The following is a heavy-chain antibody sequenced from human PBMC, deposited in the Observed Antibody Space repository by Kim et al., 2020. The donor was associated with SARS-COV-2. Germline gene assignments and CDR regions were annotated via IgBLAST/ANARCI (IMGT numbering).Heavy chain of an antibody. V-gene: IGHV3-30*18. CDR3: AKNNHYDFWSGYGYYGMDV. CDR2: ISYDGSNK. D-gene: IGHD3-3*01. J-gene: IGHJ6*02. CDR1: GFTFSSYG. Sequence: GGSLRLSCAASGFTFSSYGMHWVRQAPGKGLEWVAVISYDGSNKYYADSVKGRFTISRDNSKNTLYLQINSLRAEDTAVYYCAKNNHYDFWSGYGYYGMDVWGQGTTVTVSS.